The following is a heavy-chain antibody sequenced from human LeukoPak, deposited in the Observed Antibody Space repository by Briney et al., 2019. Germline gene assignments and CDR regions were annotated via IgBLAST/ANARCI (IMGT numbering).Heavy chain of an antibody. CDR3: ATPMTGFDY. J-gene: IGHJ4*02. CDR1: GGTFSSYA. Sequence: SVKVSCKASGGTFSSYAISWVRQAPGQGLEWMGRIIPILGIANYAQKFQGRVTITADKSTSTDYMELSSLRSEDTAVYYCATPMTGFDYWGQGTLVTVSS. D-gene: IGHD1-14*01. V-gene: IGHV1-69*04. CDR2: IIPILGIA.